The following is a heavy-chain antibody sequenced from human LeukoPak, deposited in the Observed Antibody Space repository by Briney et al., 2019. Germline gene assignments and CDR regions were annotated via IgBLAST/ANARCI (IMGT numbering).Heavy chain of an antibody. CDR2: ISAYNGNT. CDR1: GYTFTSYG. D-gene: IGHD3-10*01. CDR3: ARGRDVLLWFGEPKPPDY. V-gene: IGHV1-18*04. Sequence: ASVKVSFKASGYTFTSYGISWVRQAPGQGLEWMGWISAYNGNTNYAQKLQGRVTMTTDTSTSTAYMELRSLRSDDTAVYYCARGRDVLLWFGEPKPPDYWGQGTLVTVSS. J-gene: IGHJ4*02.